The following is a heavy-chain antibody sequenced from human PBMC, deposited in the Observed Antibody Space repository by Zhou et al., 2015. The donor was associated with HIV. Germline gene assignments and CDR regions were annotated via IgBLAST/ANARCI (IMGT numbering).Heavy chain of an antibody. J-gene: IGHJ4*02. Sequence: VQLVESGGGVVQPGRSLRLSCATSGFTFSAYSMSWVRQAPGKGLEWVSGISDDGNMTYYTDSVKGRFSISRDNSNNMLFLQLNNLRAEDTAVYYCAKRGDFMITFGGIIFPLDYWGQGTRVTVSS. V-gene: IGHV3-23*04. CDR3: AKRGDFMITFGGIIFPLDY. CDR1: GFTFSAYS. D-gene: IGHD3-16*02. CDR2: ISDDGNMT.